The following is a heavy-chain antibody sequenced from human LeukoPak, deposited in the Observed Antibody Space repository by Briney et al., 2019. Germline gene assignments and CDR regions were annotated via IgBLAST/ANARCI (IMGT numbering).Heavy chain of an antibody. D-gene: IGHD4-23*01. CDR3: ARGLGRWNWFDP. CDR1: GYTFTSYD. CDR2: MNPNSGNT. J-gene: IGHJ5*02. V-gene: IGHV1-8*01. Sequence: ASVKVSCKASGYTFTSYDINWVRQATGQGLEWMGWMNPNSGNTGYAQKFQGRVTMTRNTSISTAYVELSSLRSEDTAVYYCARGLGRWNWFDPWGQGTLVTVSS.